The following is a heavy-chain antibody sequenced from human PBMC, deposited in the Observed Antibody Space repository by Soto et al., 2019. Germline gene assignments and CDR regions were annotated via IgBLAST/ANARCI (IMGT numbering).Heavy chain of an antibody. CDR3: ASAISTDAFDI. J-gene: IGHJ3*02. CDR2: IYYSWST. Sequence: PSETLSLTCTVSGGSISSGDYYWSWIRQPPGKGLEWIGYIYYSWSTYYNPSLKSRVTISVDTSKNQFSLKLSSVTAADTAVYYCASAISTDAFDIWGQGTMVTVSS. V-gene: IGHV4-30-4*01. CDR1: GGSISSGDYY.